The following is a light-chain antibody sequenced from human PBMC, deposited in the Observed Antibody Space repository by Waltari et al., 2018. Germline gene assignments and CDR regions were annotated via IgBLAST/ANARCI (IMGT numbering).Light chain of an antibody. CDR2: VNSDGSH. Sequence: QLGLNQSPSASASLGASVNLTCTLSSGPSSNIIASHPQQPENGPRYLMKVNSDGSHSKGDEIPDRFSGSSSGAERYLTISSLQSEDEADYYCQTGGHGTWVFGGGTKLTVL. J-gene: IGLJ3*02. V-gene: IGLV4-69*01. CDR3: QTGGHGTWV. CDR1: SGPSSNI.